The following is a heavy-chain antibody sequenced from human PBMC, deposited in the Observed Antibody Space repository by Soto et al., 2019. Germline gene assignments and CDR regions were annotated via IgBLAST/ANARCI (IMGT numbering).Heavy chain of an antibody. Sequence: SGPTLVNPTQTLTLTCTFSGFSLSISGVGVGWIRQPPGKALEWLALIYWNDDKRYSPSLKSRLTITKDTSKNQVVLTMTNRDTVDTATYYCAHRLHSDGEFDYWGQGTLVTVSS. CDR3: AHRLHSDGEFDY. CDR1: GFSLSISGVG. V-gene: IGHV2-5*01. J-gene: IGHJ4*02. D-gene: IGHD5-18*01. CDR2: IYWNDDK.